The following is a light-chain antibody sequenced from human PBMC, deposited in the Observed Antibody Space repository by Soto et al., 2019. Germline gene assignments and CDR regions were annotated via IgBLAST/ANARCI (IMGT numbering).Light chain of an antibody. V-gene: IGLV1-44*01. CDR2: TNS. Sequence: QSVLTQPPSASGTPGQRVTISCSGSTSNIGSNAVNWYPQLPGTAPKLLIYTNSQRPSGVPDRFSGSKSGTSASLAISGLQSEDEADYYCAAWDDSLNAVVFGGGTKLTVL. CDR3: AAWDDSLNAVV. CDR1: TSNIGSNA. J-gene: IGLJ2*01.